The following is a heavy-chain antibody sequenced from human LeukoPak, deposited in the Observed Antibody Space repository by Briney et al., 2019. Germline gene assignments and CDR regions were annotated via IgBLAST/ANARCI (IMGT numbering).Heavy chain of an antibody. CDR2: INHSGST. V-gene: IGHV4-34*01. D-gene: IGHD6-13*01. CDR3: ARDVYSSICYD. CDR1: GGSFSGQY. J-gene: IGHJ4*02. Sequence: SETLSLTCAVPGGSFSGQYWTWIRQFPGKGLEWIGEINHSGSTNYNPSLKSRVTISKDTSTEHFSLGRCAVSSAVTSIYYCARDVYSSICYDWGQGTVVTVSS.